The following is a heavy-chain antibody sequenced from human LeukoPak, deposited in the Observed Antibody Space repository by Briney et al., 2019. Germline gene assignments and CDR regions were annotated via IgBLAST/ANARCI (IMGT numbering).Heavy chain of an antibody. J-gene: IGHJ6*02. Sequence: PGGSLRLSCAASGFTCSNYAMTWVRQAPGKGLEWVSSISGGGTGTHSADSVRGRFTISRDNSKNTLYLQMNSLRAEDTAIYYCAKPDCSSSPCYFTGNGMDVWGQGTTVTVSS. CDR1: GFTCSNYA. D-gene: IGHD2-2*01. CDR2: ISGGGTGT. V-gene: IGHV3-23*01. CDR3: AKPDCSSSPCYFTGNGMDV.